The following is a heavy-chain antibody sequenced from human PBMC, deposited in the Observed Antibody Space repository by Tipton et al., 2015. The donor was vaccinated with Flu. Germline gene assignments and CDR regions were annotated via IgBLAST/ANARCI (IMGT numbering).Heavy chain of an antibody. CDR2: IYYSGST. CDR3: VRRDYSNYVSDPKNWFDS. V-gene: IGHV4-31*03. D-gene: IGHD4-11*01. CDR1: GGSISSGGNY. Sequence: TLSLTCTVSGGSISSGGNYWSWIRQHPGKGLEWIGDIYYSGSTYYNPSLSSRVTISVDTSRNQFSLRLSSVTAADTAVYYCVRRDYSNYVSDPKNWFDSWGQGTLVTVSS. J-gene: IGHJ5*01.